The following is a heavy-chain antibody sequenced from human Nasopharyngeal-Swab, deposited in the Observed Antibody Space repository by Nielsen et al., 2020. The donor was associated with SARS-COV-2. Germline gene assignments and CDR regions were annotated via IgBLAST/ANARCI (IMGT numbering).Heavy chain of an antibody. Sequence: GSLKISCAASGFTFSNFGMHWVRQAPGKGLEWMAVISYDGVKTFYADSVKGRFTLSRDNSKNTLYLQMNSLRPDDTAVYYCAKDHQLIRNYYYYDMDVWGQGTTVTVSS. J-gene: IGHJ6*02. CDR1: GFTFSNFG. CDR3: AKDHQLIRNYYYYDMDV. D-gene: IGHD2-8*01. V-gene: IGHV3-30*18. CDR2: ISYDGVKT.